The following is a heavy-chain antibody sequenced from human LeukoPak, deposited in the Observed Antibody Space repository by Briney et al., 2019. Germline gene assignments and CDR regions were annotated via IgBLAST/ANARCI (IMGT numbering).Heavy chain of an antibody. CDR2: ISSSSSYI. V-gene: IGHV3-21*01. CDR3: ARCSMVRGVIRFNWFDP. Sequence: PGGSLRLSCAASGFTFSSYSINWVRQAPGKGLEWVSSISSSSSYIYYADSVKGRFTISRDNAKNSLYLQMNSLRAEDTAVYYCARCSMVRGVIRFNWFDPWGQGTLVTVSS. J-gene: IGHJ5*02. CDR1: GFTFSSYS. D-gene: IGHD3-10*01.